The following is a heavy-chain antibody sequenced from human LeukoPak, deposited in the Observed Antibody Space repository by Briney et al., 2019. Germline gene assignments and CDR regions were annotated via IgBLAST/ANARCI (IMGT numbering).Heavy chain of an antibody. CDR3: ATSAAYWYFNL. CDR1: GFAFSSYE. Sequence: GGSLRLSCAASGFAFSSYEMNWVRQAPGKGLEWVSYISGSGSTLYYADSVKGRFTISRDNAKNSLYLQMNSLRAEDTAVYYCATSAAYWYFNLWGRGTLVTVSS. CDR2: ISGSGSTL. V-gene: IGHV3-48*03. D-gene: IGHD6-25*01. J-gene: IGHJ2*01.